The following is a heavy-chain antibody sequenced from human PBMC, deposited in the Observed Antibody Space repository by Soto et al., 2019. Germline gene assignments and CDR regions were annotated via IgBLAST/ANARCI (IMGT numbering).Heavy chain of an antibody. V-gene: IGHV1-46*01. CDR3: AREGGNCTNGVCYTPPFDY. J-gene: IGHJ4*02. CDR1: GYTFTSYY. CDR2: INPRGGST. D-gene: IGHD2-8*01. Sequence: QVQLVQSGAEVKKPGASVKVSCKASGYTFTSYYMHWVRQAPGQGLEWMGLINPRGGSTSYAQKFQGRVTMTRDTSTSTVYMELSSLRSEDTAVYYCAREGGNCTNGVCYTPPFDYWGQGTLVTVSS.